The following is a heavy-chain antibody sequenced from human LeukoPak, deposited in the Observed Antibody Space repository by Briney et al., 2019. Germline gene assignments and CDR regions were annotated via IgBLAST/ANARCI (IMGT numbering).Heavy chain of an antibody. Sequence: SETLSLTCTVSGYSINSGYYWGWIRQPPGKGLEWIGGIYHSGSTYNNPSLKSRVTMSVDTSKNQFSLKLSSVTAADTAVYYCASAVWGSYRYFNYWGQGTLVTVSS. J-gene: IGHJ4*02. CDR2: IYHSGST. CDR3: ASAVWGSYRYFNY. V-gene: IGHV4-38-2*02. CDR1: GYSINSGYY. D-gene: IGHD3-16*02.